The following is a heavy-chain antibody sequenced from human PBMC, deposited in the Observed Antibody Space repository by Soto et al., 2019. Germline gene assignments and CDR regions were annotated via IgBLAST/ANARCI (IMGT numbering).Heavy chain of an antibody. Sequence: PGGSLRLSCAASGFTFSSYAMSWVRQAPGKGLEWVSAISGSGGSTYYADSVKGRFTISRDNSKNTLYLQMNSLRAEDTAVYYCAKAGWLHNYSYWHFDLWGRGTLVTVSS. J-gene: IGHJ2*01. V-gene: IGHV3-23*01. CDR2: ISGSGGST. D-gene: IGHD5-12*01. CDR3: AKAGWLHNYSYWHFDL. CDR1: GFTFSSYA.